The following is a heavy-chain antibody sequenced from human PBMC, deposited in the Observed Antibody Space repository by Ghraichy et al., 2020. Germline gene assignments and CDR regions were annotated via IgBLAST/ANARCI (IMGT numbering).Heavy chain of an antibody. J-gene: IGHJ6*02. V-gene: IGHV3-53*01. D-gene: IGHD3-10*01. CDR3: ARARGITMVQGVINNYYYGMDV. CDR1: GFTVSSNY. Sequence: GGSLRLSCAASGFTVSSNYMSWVRQAPGKGLEWVSVIYSGGSTYYADSVKGRFTISRDNSKNTLYLQMNSLRAEDTAVYYCARARGITMVQGVINNYYYGMDVWGQGTTVTVSS. CDR2: IYSGGST.